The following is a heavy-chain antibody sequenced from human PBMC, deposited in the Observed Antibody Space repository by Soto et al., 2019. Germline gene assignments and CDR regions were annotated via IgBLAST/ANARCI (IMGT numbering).Heavy chain of an antibody. J-gene: IGHJ4*02. CDR3: ARGTTVETGNY. V-gene: IGHV1-18*01. Sequence: QVQLVQSGSEVKKPGASVKVSCKASGYTFTSHGINWVRQAPGQGLEWMGWISAYNGKTNYAQKLQGRATITTDTSTSTAYMELRTLRSADTAVYYCARGTTVETGNYRDQGTLVTVSS. CDR1: GYTFTSHG. D-gene: IGHD4-17*01. CDR2: ISAYNGKT.